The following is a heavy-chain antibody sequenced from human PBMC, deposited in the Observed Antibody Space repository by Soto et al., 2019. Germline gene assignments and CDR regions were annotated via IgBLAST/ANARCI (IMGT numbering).Heavy chain of an antibody. CDR3: AKQPFLAAPYYFDS. J-gene: IGHJ4*02. D-gene: IGHD6-13*01. CDR1: GFTFSSYA. CDR2: ISGGGNT. V-gene: IGHV3-23*01. Sequence: HLGGSLRLSCAASGFTFSSYAMSWVRQAPGKGLEWVSDISGGGNTYYADSVKGRFTISRDNSQNTLYLQMNSLRVEDTAVYYCAKQPFLAAPYYFDSWGQGALVTVSS.